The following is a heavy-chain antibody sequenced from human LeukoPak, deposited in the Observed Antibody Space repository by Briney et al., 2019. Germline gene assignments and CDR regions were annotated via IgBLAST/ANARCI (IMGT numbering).Heavy chain of an antibody. D-gene: IGHD3-22*01. Sequence: TGGSLRLSCAASGLTFSNAWMSWVRQVPGKGLEWVGRIKSKTDGGTTDYAAPVKGRFSISRDDSQNTVYLQMNSLKTEDTAVYYCTTDRGRISTIVIAYWGQGTLVTVSS. CDR2: IKSKTDGGTT. CDR1: GLTFSNAW. J-gene: IGHJ4*02. V-gene: IGHV3-15*01. CDR3: TTDRGRISTIVIAY.